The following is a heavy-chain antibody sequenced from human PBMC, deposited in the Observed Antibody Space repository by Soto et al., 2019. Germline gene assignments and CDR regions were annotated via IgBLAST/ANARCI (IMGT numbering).Heavy chain of an antibody. J-gene: IGHJ4*02. CDR3: AAGRGDIVATIAAY. CDR1: GFTFTSSA. V-gene: IGHV1-58*02. Sequence: VKVSCKASGFTFTSSAMQWVRQARGQRLEWIGWIVVGSGNTNYAQKFQERVTITRDMSTSTAYMELSSLRSEDTAVYYCAAGRGDIVATIAAYWGQGTLVTVST. CDR2: IVVGSGNT. D-gene: IGHD5-12*01.